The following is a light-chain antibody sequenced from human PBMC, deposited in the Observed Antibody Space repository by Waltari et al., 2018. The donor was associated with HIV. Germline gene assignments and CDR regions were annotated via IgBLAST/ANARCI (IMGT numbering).Light chain of an antibody. Sequence: ELVLTQSPATLSLSPGERATLSCRASQSVGSYLAWYQQKPGQTPRLLIYDASNRATGIPARFSGSGSGTDFTLTISSLEPEDFAVYYCQQRGNWPLTFGGGTKVEI. CDR3: QQRGNWPLT. V-gene: IGKV3-11*01. CDR2: DAS. CDR1: QSVGSY. J-gene: IGKJ4*01.